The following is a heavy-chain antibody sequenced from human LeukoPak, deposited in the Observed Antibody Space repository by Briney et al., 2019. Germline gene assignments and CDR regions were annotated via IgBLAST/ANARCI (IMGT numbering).Heavy chain of an antibody. CDR1: GYTLTELS. CDR2: ISAYNGNT. J-gene: IGHJ4*02. CDR3: ARGVVDTAMADFDY. Sequence: ASVKVSCKVSGYTLTELSMHWVRQAPGKGLEWMGWISAYNGNTNYAQKLQGRVTMTTDTSTSTAYMELRSLRSDDTAVYYCARGVVDTAMADFDYWGQGTLVTVSS. V-gene: IGHV1-18*01. D-gene: IGHD5-18*01.